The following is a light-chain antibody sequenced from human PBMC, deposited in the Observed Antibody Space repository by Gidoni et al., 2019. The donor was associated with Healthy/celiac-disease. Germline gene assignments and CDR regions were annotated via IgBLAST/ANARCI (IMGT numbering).Light chain of an antibody. Sequence: EIVLTQSPATLSLSPGERATLSCRASQSVSSYLAWYQQKPGQAPRLLIYDASNRATGIPARFSGSGSGTDFTLTISSLEPEDFAVYYCQQLGRTFGGGTKVEIK. J-gene: IGKJ4*01. CDR2: DAS. V-gene: IGKV3-11*01. CDR3: QQLGRT. CDR1: QSVSSY.